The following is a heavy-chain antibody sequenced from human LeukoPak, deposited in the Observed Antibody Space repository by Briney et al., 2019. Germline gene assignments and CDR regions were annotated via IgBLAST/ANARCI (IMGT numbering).Heavy chain of an antibody. Sequence: PGGSLRLSCAASGFTFDDYGMSWVRQAPGKGLEWVSGINWNGGSRVYADSLKGRFTISRDNAKNSLYLQMNSLRAEDTALYYCASRSGWYVYWGQGTLVTVSS. CDR1: GFTFDDYG. J-gene: IGHJ4*02. CDR2: INWNGGSR. CDR3: ASRSGWYVY. D-gene: IGHD6-19*01. V-gene: IGHV3-20*04.